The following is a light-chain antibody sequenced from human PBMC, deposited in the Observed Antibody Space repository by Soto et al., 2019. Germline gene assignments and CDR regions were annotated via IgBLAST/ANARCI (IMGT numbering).Light chain of an antibody. CDR3: QQYNNWLLA. Sequence: EIVMTQSPATLSVSPGERATLSCRASQSVSSYLAWYQQKPGQAPRLLIYGASTRATGIPARFSGSGSGTEFTLTISSLQSEDFAVYYCQQYNNWLLAFGQGTKVDNK. CDR1: QSVSSY. J-gene: IGKJ1*01. CDR2: GAS. V-gene: IGKV3-15*01.